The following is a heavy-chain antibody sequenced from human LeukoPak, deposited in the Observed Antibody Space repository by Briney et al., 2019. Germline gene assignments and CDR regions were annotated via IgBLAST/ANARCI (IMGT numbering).Heavy chain of an antibody. D-gene: IGHD3-9*01. J-gene: IGHJ4*02. CDR2: IYYSGSS. Sequence: SETLSLTCTVSGGSISSYYWSWIRQPPGKGLEWIGYIYYSGSSNYNPSLKSRVTISVDTSKNQFSLKLSSVTAVDTAVYYCARAGVDILTGYYSFDYWGQGTLVTVSS. CDR3: ARAGVDILTGYYSFDY. V-gene: IGHV4-59*01. CDR1: GGSISSYY.